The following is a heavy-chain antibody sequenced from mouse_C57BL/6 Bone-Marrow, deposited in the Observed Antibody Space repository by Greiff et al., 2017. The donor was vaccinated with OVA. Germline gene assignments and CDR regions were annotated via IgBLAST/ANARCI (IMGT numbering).Heavy chain of an antibody. J-gene: IGHJ3*01. CDR2: ISSGGSYT. D-gene: IGHD2-5*01. CDR3: ARQGAYYSNYVWFAY. CDR1: GFTFSSYG. Sequence: EVKLQESGGDLVKPGGSLKLSCAASGFTFSSYGMSWVRQTPDKRLEWVATISSGGSYTYYPDSVKGRFTISRDNAKNTLYLQMSSLKSEDTDMYYCARQGAYYSNYVWFAYWGQGTLVTVSA. V-gene: IGHV5-6*01.